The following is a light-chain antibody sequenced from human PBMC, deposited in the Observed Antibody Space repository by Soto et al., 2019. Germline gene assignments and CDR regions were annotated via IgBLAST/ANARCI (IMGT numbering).Light chain of an antibody. Sequence: IVLTPSPGTLSLSPGERGALSCRASQSVSSNYVAWYQQKPGQAPRLLISGASNRATGIPDRFSGSGSGTDFTLTITGLRSEDFAVYYCQHYYNWPPYSFGQGTKVDIK. CDR3: QHYYNWPPYS. V-gene: IGKV3-20*01. J-gene: IGKJ2*01. CDR2: GAS. CDR1: QSVSSNY.